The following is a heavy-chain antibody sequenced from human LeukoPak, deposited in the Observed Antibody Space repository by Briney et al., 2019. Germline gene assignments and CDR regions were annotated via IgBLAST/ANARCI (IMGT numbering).Heavy chain of an antibody. CDR3: AKGGYSSGWRNYFDY. CDR1: GFTFSSYG. D-gene: IGHD6-19*01. CDR2: ISATGGST. J-gene: IGHJ4*02. Sequence: SGGSLRLSCAASGFTFSSYGITWVRKAPGKGLEWVSTISATGGSTYYADSVKGRFTISRDNSKDTLYLQMNSLRAEDTAVYYCAKGGYSSGWRNYFDYWGQGTLVTVSS. V-gene: IGHV3-23*01.